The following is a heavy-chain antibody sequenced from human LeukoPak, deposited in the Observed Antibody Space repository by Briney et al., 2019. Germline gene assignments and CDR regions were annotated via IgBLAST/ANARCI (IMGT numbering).Heavy chain of an antibody. J-gene: IGHJ5*02. D-gene: IGHD3-22*01. V-gene: IGHV3-23*01. CDR1: GFTFSSYA. Sequence: PGGSLRLSCAASGFTFSSYAMSWVRQAPGKGLEWVSAISGSGGSTYYADSVKGRFTISRDNSKNTLYLQMNSLRAEDTAVYYCAKDLTYYYDSSGYYTNNWFDPWSQGTLVTVSS. CDR3: AKDLTYYYDSSGYYTNNWFDP. CDR2: ISGSGGST.